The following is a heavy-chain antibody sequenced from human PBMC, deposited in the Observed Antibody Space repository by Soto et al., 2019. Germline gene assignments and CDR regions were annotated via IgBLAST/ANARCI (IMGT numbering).Heavy chain of an antibody. CDR1: GFTFSSYA. D-gene: IGHD3-22*01. Sequence: GGSLRLSCAASGFTFSSYAMSWVRQAPGKGLEWVSAISGSGGSTYYADSVKGRFTISRDNSKNTLHLQMNSLRAEDTAVYYCAKVEVIVVVAGAFDIWGQGTMVTVSS. CDR3: AKVEVIVVVAGAFDI. V-gene: IGHV3-23*01. CDR2: ISGSGGST. J-gene: IGHJ3*02.